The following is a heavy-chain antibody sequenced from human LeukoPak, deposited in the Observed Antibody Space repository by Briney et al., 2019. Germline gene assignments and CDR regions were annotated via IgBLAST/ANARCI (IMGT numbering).Heavy chain of an antibody. CDR1: GITFSSYG. CDR3: ARETLGVSRTFDY. CDR2: IDGSGSFK. J-gene: IGHJ4*02. Sequence: GGSLRLSCAASGITFSSYGLNWVRRAPGKGPEWLSYIDGSGSFKYYNFFAEGRFTISRDNAKKTLYLQMNSLTVDDTAVYYCARETLGVSRTFDYWGQGTLVTVSS. V-gene: IGHV3-48*03. D-gene: IGHD3-10*01.